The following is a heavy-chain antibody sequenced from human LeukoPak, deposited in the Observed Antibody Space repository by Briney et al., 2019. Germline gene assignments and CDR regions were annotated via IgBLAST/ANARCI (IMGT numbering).Heavy chain of an antibody. Sequence: GGSLRLSCAASGFTFSSSWMTWVRQAPGKGLEWVANIKEDGGETNYVDSAKGRFTISRDNSKNSLYLQMNSLRAEDTAVYYCARDWAPLGSGSYYDAFDWGGQGTMVTVSA. CDR1: GFTFSSSW. J-gene: IGHJ3*01. D-gene: IGHD6-19*01. V-gene: IGHV3-7*03. CDR2: IKEDGGET. CDR3: ARDWAPLGSGSYYDAFDW.